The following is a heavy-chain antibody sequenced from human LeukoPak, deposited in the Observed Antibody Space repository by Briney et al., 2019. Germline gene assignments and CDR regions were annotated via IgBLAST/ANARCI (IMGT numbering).Heavy chain of an antibody. J-gene: IGHJ4*02. CDR2: IYPGDADT. Sequence: GESLKISCKGSGYSFTSDWIAWVRRMPGKGLEWMGIIYPGDADTRYSPSFQDQFTISADKSISTAYLQWSSLKASDTAMYYCARQGSYFDYWGQGTLVTVSS. CDR3: ARQGSYFDY. V-gene: IGHV5-51*01. CDR1: GYSFTSDW.